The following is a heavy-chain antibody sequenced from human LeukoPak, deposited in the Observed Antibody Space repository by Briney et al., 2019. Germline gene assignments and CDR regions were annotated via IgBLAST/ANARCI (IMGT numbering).Heavy chain of an antibody. CDR2: INPSGGST. D-gene: IGHD6-19*01. CDR1: GYTFTSYY. CDR3: ARSEWLVRGWFDP. V-gene: IGHV1-46*01. J-gene: IGHJ5*02. Sequence: ASVKVSCKASGYTFTSYYMHWVRQAPGQGLEWMGIINPSGGSTNYAQKFQGRVTMTRDTSTSTVYMELSSLRSEDTAVYYCARSEWLVRGWFDPWGQGTLVTVSS.